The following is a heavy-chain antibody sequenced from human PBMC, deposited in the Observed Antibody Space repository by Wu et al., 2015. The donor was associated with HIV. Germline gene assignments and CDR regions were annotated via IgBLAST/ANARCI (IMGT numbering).Heavy chain of an antibody. V-gene: IGHV1-8*01. Sequence: QVQLVQSGAEVKKPGASVKVSCKASGYTFISYDINWVRQATGQGLEWMGWMNPNSGNTGYAQKFQGRLTITRNTSISTAYMELSSLRSEDTAVYYCARVFCRHDFWSGYCKNYYYYYMDVWGKGTTVTVSS. D-gene: IGHD3-3*01. J-gene: IGHJ6*03. CDR1: GYTFISYD. CDR3: ARVFCRHDFWSGYCKNYYYYYMDV. CDR2: MNPNSGNT.